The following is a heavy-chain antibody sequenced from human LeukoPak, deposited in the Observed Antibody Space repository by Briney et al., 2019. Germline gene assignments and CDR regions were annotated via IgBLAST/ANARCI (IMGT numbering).Heavy chain of an antibody. CDR1: GFTFSTYA. D-gene: IGHD3-22*01. CDR2: ISSSSSYI. V-gene: IGHV3-21*01. J-gene: IGHJ3*02. Sequence: GGSLRLSCAASGFTFSTYAMSWVRQAPGKGLEWVSSISSSSSYIYYADSVKGRFTISRDNAKNSLYLQMNSLRADDTAVYYCARDASVRPYYYDSSGYYGTSGAFDIWGQGTMVTVSS. CDR3: ARDASVRPYYYDSSGYYGTSGAFDI.